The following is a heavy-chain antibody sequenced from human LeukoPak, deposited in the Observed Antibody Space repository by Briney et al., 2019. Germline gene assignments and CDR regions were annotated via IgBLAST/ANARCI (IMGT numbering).Heavy chain of an antibody. CDR2: ISSSSSTI. J-gene: IGHJ4*02. CDR3: ARVRGSTVVTPFDY. Sequence: GGSLRLSCAASGFTFSSYSMNWVRQAPGKGLEWVSYISSSSSTIYYADSVKGRFTISRDNAKNSLYLQMNSLRAEDTAVYYCARVRGSTVVTPFDYWGQGTLVTVSS. CDR1: GFTFSSYS. V-gene: IGHV3-48*01. D-gene: IGHD4-23*01.